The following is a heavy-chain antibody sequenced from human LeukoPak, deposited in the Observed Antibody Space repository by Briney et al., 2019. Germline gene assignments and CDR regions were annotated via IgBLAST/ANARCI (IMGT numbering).Heavy chain of an antibody. J-gene: IGHJ4*02. CDR3: ATTSIVGFDY. Sequence: GGSLRLSCAASGFTFSSYEMKWVRQAPGKGLEWVSYISSSGSTTHYAASVKGRFTISRDNAKNLLYLQMNSLRAEDTAVYYCATTSIVGFDYWGQGTLVTVSS. CDR2: ISSSGSTT. V-gene: IGHV3-48*03. D-gene: IGHD1-26*01. CDR1: GFTFSSYE.